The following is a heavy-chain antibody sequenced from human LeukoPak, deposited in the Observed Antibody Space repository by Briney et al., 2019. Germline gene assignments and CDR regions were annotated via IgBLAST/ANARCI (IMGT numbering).Heavy chain of an antibody. CDR2: ISGSGGST. CDR3: AKELGYGDGLPGDAFDI. Sequence: GGSLRLSCAASGFTFSSYAMSWVRQAPGKGLEWVSAISGSGGSTYYADSVKGRFTISRDNSKNTLYPQMNSLRAEDTAVYYCAKELGYGDGLPGDAFDIWGQGTMITVSS. CDR1: GFTFSSYA. J-gene: IGHJ3*02. V-gene: IGHV3-23*01. D-gene: IGHD4-17*01.